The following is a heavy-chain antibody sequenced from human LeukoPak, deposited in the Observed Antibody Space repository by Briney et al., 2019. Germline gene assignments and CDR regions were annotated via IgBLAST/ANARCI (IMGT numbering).Heavy chain of an antibody. CDR1: GYTFTGYY. CDR3: ARGRILTGYYGVSGFDP. Sequence: ASVKVSCKASGYTFTGYYIHWVRQAPGQGLEWMGWMNPNSGATNYAQKFQGRVTMTRNTSISTAYMELGSLRSEDTAVYYCARGRILTGYYGVSGFDPWGQGTLVTVSS. CDR2: MNPNSGAT. D-gene: IGHD3-9*01. V-gene: IGHV1-8*02. J-gene: IGHJ5*02.